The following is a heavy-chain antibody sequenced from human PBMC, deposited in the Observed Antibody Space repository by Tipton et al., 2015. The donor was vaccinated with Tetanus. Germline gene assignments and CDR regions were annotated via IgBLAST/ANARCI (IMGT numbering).Heavy chain of an antibody. CDR3: ARGRGDYIYYGMDV. Sequence: QVQLVQSGAEMKKPGASVKVSCKASGYTFTGYYIYWVRQAPGQGLEWMGWIDPNSGGTVDAQKFQGRVTMTRDTSISTAYMELRSLRFDDTAVYYCARGRGDYIYYGMDVWGPGTTVTVS. CDR1: GYTFTGYY. CDR2: IDPNSGGT. J-gene: IGHJ6*02. V-gene: IGHV1-2*02. D-gene: IGHD3-22*01.